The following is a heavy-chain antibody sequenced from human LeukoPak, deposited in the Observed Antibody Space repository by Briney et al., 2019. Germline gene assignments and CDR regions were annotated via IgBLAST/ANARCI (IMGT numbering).Heavy chain of an antibody. V-gene: IGHV4-39*01. Sequence: SETLSLTCTVSGGSIGSTSYFWGWIRQPPGKGLEWTGSVSYSGSTYYNPSLKSRVTISVDTSKNQFSLRLASVTAADTAVYYCARQRRAGGIAEAADFDYWGQGTLVTVSS. CDR3: ARQRRAGGIAEAADFDY. J-gene: IGHJ4*02. CDR1: GGSIGSTSYF. CDR2: VSYSGST. D-gene: IGHD6-19*01.